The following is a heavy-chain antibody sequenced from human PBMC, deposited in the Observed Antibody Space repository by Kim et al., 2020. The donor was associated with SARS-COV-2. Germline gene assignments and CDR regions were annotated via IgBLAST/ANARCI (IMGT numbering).Heavy chain of an antibody. J-gene: IGHJ6*02. CDR3: ARIRGVQGVLGREDFSLARPQFYYYAMDV. V-gene: IGHV1-18*01. Sequence: ASVKVSCKASGYTFTSYGISWVRQAPGQGLEWMGWMSDYDGNRKYAQNLQGRVTMTADTSTSTAYMELRSLRSDDTAVYYCARIRGVQGVLGREDFSLARPQFYYYAMDVWGQGTTVTVSS. D-gene: IGHD3-10*01. CDR2: MSDYDGNR. CDR1: GYTFTSYG.